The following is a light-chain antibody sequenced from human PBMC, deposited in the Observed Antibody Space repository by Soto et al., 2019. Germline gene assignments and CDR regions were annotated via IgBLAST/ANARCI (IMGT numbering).Light chain of an antibody. J-gene: IGKJ3*01. CDR2: AAS. V-gene: IGKV1-27*01. Sequence: DIQMTQSPSSLSASVGDRVTITCRASQGISNYLAWYQQKPGKVPKLLIYAASTLQSGVPSRFSGSGSGTDFTLTISSLQPEDVVTYYCQKYNSALIFTFGPGTKVDIK. CDR3: QKYNSALIFT. CDR1: QGISNY.